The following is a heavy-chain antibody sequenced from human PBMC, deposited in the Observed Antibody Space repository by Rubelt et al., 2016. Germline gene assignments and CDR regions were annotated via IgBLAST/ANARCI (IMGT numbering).Heavy chain of an antibody. CDR3: AISTRYCSSTSCYTGWFDP. Sequence: QVQLQESGPGLVKPSETLSLTCTVSGGPISYYYWHWIRQPPGKGLEWIGYIYHSGSTNYNPSLKSRVTISVDTSKNQFSLKLSSVTAADTAVYYCAISTRYCSSTSCYTGWFDPWGQGTLVTVSS. V-gene: IGHV4-59*12. CDR1: GGPISYYY. D-gene: IGHD2-2*02. J-gene: IGHJ5*02. CDR2: IYHSGST.